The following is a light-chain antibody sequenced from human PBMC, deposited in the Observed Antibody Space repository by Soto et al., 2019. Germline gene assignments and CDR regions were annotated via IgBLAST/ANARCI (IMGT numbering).Light chain of an antibody. J-gene: IGKJ4*01. CDR3: QQYGSSPLT. CDR2: GAS. V-gene: IGKV3-20*01. Sequence: VLKKSPGTLSLTPGERATLSCRASQSVSSSYLAWYQQKPGQAPRLLIYGASSRATGIPDRFSGSGSGTDFTLTISRLEPEDFAVYYCQQYGSSPLTFGGGTKVDIK. CDR1: QSVSSSY.